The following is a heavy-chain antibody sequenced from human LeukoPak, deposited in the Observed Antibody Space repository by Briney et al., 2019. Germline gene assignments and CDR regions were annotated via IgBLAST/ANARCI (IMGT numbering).Heavy chain of an antibody. CDR1: GYTLTELS. J-gene: IGHJ4*02. D-gene: IGHD6-19*01. CDR3: ATGDRSGWTAY. CDR2: FDPEDGET. Sequence: ASVKVPCKVSGYTLTELSMHWVRKPPGKGLEWMGGFDPEDGETIYAQKFQGRVTMTEDTSTDTAYMELSSLRSEDTAVYYCATGDRSGWTAYWGQGTLVTVSS. V-gene: IGHV1-24*01.